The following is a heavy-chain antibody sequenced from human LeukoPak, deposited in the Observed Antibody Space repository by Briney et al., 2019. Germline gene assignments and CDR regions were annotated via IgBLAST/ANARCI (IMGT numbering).Heavy chain of an antibody. D-gene: IGHD2/OR15-2a*01. CDR3: ARDSKDFYYYYMDV. CDR1: GGSISSYY. J-gene: IGHJ6*03. Sequence: SVTLSLTCTVSGGSISSYYWSWIRQPAGKGLEWIGRIYTSGSTNYNPSLKSRVTMSIDTSKNQFSLKLSSVTAADPAVYYCARDSKDFYYYYMDVWGKGTTVTVSS. V-gene: IGHV4-4*07. CDR2: IYTSGST.